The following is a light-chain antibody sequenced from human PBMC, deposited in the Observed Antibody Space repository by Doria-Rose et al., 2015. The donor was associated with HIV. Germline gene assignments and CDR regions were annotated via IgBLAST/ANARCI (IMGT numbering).Light chain of an antibody. CDR2: DGS. Sequence: TQSPGTLSLSPGERATLSCRASQSFSSTYLAWYQQKPGQAPSLLIYDGSTRATGIPDRSSASGSGTDFTLTINRLEPEDFALYYCHQYGTSWTFGQGTKVAI. CDR3: HQYGTSWT. CDR1: QSFSSTY. J-gene: IGKJ1*01. V-gene: IGKV3-20*01.